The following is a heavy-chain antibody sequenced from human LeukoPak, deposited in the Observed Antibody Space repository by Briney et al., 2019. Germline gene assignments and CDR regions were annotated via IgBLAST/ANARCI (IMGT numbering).Heavy chain of an antibody. CDR3: AKGPLRGTAAAIDY. J-gene: IGHJ4*02. V-gene: IGHV3-30*18. CDR2: ISYDGRNI. Sequence: TGGSLRLSCAASGFTFNNYGMHWVRQAPGKGLEWVAVISYDGRNIHYPDSVKGRFTISRDISTDTLWLQMDSLRTEDTAVYHCAKGPLRGTAAAIDYWGQGTLVTVSS. CDR1: GFTFNNYG. D-gene: IGHD2-2*01.